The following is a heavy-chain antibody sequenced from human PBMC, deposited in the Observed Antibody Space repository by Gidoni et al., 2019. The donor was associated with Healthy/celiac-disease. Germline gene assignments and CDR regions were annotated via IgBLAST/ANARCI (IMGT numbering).Heavy chain of an antibody. V-gene: IGHV3-30*18. Sequence: QVQLVESGGGVVQPGRSLRLSCAASGFTFSSYGMHWVRQAPGKGLEWVAVISYDGSKKYYADSVKGRFTISRDNSKNTLYLQMNSLRAEDTAVYYCAKDLSRVIYSSGNFDYWGQGTLVTVSS. J-gene: IGHJ4*02. CDR2: ISYDGSKK. D-gene: IGHD6-19*01. CDR3: AKDLSRVIYSSGNFDY. CDR1: GFTFSSYG.